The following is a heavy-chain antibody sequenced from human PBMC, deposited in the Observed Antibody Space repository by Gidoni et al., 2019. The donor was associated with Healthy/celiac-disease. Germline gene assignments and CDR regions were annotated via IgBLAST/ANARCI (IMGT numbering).Heavy chain of an antibody. CDR1: GFTFSSYA. CDR2: ISGSGGST. Sequence: EVQLLESGGGLVQPGGSLRLSCAASGFTFSSYAMSWVRQAPGKGLEWVSAISGSGGSTYYADSVKGRFTISRDNSKNTLYLQMNSLRAEDTAVYYCAKATTNVVVVADNWFDPWGQGTLVTVSS. CDR3: AKATTNVVVVADNWFDP. V-gene: IGHV3-23*01. D-gene: IGHD2-15*01. J-gene: IGHJ5*02.